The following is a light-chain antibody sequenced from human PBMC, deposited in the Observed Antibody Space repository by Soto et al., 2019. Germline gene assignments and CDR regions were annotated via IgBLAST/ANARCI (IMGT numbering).Light chain of an antibody. V-gene: IGKV3-20*01. CDR1: QSLSSSY. Sequence: DIVLTQSPGTLSLSPGERATLSCRASQSLSSSYLAWYQHKPGQAPRLLIYGASSRASGIPDKFSGSGSGTDFTLTISRLEPEDSALYYCQQYGSFFGQGTKLEIK. CDR3: QQYGSF. J-gene: IGKJ2*01. CDR2: GAS.